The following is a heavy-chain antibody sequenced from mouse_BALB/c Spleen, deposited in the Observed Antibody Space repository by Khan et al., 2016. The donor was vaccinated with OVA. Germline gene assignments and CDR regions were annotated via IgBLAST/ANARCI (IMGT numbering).Heavy chain of an antibody. D-gene: IGHD3-3*01. CDR1: GFNITDTY. J-gene: IGHJ2*01. CDR2: IDPANGNT. Sequence: VQLKQAGAELVKPGASVKLSCTASGFNITDTYMHWVKQRPEQGLEWIGNIDPANGNTKYDPKFQGKATITAGTSSNAAYLQLSSLTSEDTAVYYCVQGGTSYWGQGTTLTVSS. CDR3: VQGGTSY. V-gene: IGHV14-3*02.